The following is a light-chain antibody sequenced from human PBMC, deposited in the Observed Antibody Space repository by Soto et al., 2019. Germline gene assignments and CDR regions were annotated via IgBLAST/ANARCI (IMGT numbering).Light chain of an antibody. J-gene: IGLJ3*02. V-gene: IGLV1-40*01. Sequence: QSVLTQPPSVSAAPGQKVTVSCSGSRSNIGADYGVQWYQQFPGTAPKLLIYGNNNRPSGVSDRFSGSKSATSASLAITGLQPGDEADYYCQSYDSNLVGLVFGAGTKLTVL. CDR1: RSNIGADYG. CDR2: GNN. CDR3: QSYDSNLVGLV.